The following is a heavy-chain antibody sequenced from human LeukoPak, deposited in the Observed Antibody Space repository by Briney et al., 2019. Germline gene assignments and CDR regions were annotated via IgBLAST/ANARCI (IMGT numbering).Heavy chain of an antibody. CDR3: ARLPGTGLEKTR. D-gene: IGHD3-10*01. J-gene: IGHJ4*02. V-gene: IGHV4-31*11. CDR1: GGSISSGGYY. CDR2: IYYSGST. Sequence: SETLSLTCAVSGGSISSGGYYWSWIRQHPGKGLEWIGYIYYSGSTYYNPSLKSRVTISVDTSKNQFSLKLSSVTAADTAVYYCARLPGTGLEKTRWGQGTLVTVSS.